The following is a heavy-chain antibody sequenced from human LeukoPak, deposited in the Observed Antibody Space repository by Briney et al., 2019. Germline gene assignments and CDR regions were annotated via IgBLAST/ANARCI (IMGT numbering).Heavy chain of an antibody. D-gene: IGHD2/OR15-2a*01. CDR1: GGTFSSYA. V-gene: IGHV1-46*01. J-gene: IGHJ4*02. CDR3: ARDQECFDY. Sequence: ASVKVSCKASGGTFSSYAISWVRQAPGQGLEWMGMIYPRDGSTSYAQKFQGRVTVTRDTSTSTVHMELSGLRSEDTAVYYCARDQECFDYWGQGTLVTVSS. CDR2: IYPRDGST.